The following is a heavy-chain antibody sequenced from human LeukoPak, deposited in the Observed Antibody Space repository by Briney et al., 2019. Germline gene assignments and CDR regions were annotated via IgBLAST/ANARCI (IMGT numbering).Heavy chain of an antibody. J-gene: IGHJ4*02. V-gene: IGHV4-59*11. Sequence: SETLSLTCSVSGGSISSHYWSWIRQPPGKGLEWIGYFYYSGRSNYSPSLKSRVTISVDTSKNQFSLKLNSVTAADTAVYYCARGGSHFDYWGQGTLVTVSS. CDR3: ARGGSHFDY. CDR1: GGSISSHY. CDR2: FYYSGRS. D-gene: IGHD1-26*01.